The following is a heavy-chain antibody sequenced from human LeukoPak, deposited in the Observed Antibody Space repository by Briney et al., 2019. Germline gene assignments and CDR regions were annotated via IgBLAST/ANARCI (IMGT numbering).Heavy chain of an antibody. D-gene: IGHD4-17*01. CDR1: GGSFSGYY. Sequence: SETLSLTCAVYGGSFSGYYWSWIRQPPGKGLEWIGEINHSGSTNYNPSLKSRVTISVDTSKNQFSLKLSSVTAADTAVYFCAKDYGDPLNWFDPWGQGTLVTASS. J-gene: IGHJ5*02. V-gene: IGHV4-34*01. CDR3: AKDYGDPLNWFDP. CDR2: INHSGST.